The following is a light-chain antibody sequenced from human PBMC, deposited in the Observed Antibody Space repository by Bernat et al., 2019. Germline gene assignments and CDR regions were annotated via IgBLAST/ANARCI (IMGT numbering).Light chain of an antibody. CDR2: SNN. CDR1: SSNIGSNT. Sequence: QSVLTQPPSASGTPGQRVTISCSGSSSNIGSNTVNWYQQLPGTAPKLLIYSNNQRPSGVPGRFSGSKSGTSASLAISGLKSEDEADYYCAAWDDSLNASYVFGTGTKVTVL. J-gene: IGLJ1*01. CDR3: AAWDDSLNASYV. V-gene: IGLV1-44*01.